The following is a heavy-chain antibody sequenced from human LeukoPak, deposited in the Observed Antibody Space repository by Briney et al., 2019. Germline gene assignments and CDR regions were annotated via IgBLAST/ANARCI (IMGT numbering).Heavy chain of an antibody. V-gene: IGHV1-8*01. J-gene: IGHJ6*02. CDR3: ARVLHDSSGYYLYYYSMDV. Sequence: ASVKVSCKASGYTFTSYDINWVRQATGQGLEWMGWMNPNSGNTGYAQKFQGRVTMTRNTSISTAYMELSSPRSEDTAVYYCARVLHDSSGYYLYYYSMDVWGQGTTVTVSS. CDR1: GYTFTSYD. D-gene: IGHD3-22*01. CDR2: MNPNSGNT.